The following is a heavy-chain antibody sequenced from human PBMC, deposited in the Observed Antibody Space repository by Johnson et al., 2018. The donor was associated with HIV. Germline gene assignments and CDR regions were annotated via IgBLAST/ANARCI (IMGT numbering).Heavy chain of an antibody. J-gene: IGHJ3*02. CDR1: GFTFSSYA. CDR3: ANGEKERWLQISGEDDAFDI. CDR2: ISYDGSNK. D-gene: IGHD5-24*01. V-gene: IGHV3-30*04. Sequence: QVQLVESGGGVVQPGKSLRLSCAASGFTFSSYAMHWVRQAPGKGLEWVAVISYDGSNKYYADSVTGRFTISRDNSKNTLYLQMNSLRAEDTAVDYCANGEKERWLQISGEDDAFDIWGQGTMVTVSS.